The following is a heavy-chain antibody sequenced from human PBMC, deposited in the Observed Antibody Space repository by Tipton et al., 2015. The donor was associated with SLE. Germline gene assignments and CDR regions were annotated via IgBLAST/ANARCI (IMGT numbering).Heavy chain of an antibody. Sequence: TLSLTCAVYGGSFSGYYWSWIRQPPGKGLEWIGEITHSGGTNYNPSLKSRVTISVDTSKNQFSLRLRSVTAADTAVYFCARADYISSRAYYYYMNVWGKGTTVTVS. CDR3: ARADYISSRAYYYYMNV. D-gene: IGHD4/OR15-4a*01. CDR2: ITHSGGT. V-gene: IGHV4-34*09. J-gene: IGHJ6*03. CDR1: GGSFSGYY.